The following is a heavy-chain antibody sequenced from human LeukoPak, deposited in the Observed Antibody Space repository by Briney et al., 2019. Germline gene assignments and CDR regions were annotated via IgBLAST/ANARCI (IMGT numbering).Heavy chain of an antibody. J-gene: IGHJ2*01. V-gene: IGHV3-23*01. CDR2: ISGSGDST. CDR3: AKDRSGSNYGFAYWYFDL. D-gene: IGHD5-18*01. Sequence: GGPLRLSCAASGFTFSTYAMSWVRQAPGKGLEWVSAISGSGDSTYYADSVKGRFTISRDNSKNTLYLQMNSLRADDTAVYYCAKDRSGSNYGFAYWYFDLWGRGTLVTVSS. CDR1: GFTFSTYA.